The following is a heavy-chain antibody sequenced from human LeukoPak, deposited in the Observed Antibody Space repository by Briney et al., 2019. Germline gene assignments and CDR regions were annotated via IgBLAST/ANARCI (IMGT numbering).Heavy chain of an antibody. CDR2: IIPIFGTA. D-gene: IGHD3-3*01. J-gene: IGHJ5*02. V-gene: IGHV1-69*05. CDR3: ARDLTINYDFWSGYYRPNWFDP. CDR1: GGTFSSYA. Sequence: ASVKVSCKASGGTFSSYAIGWVRQAPGQGLEWMGGIIPIFGTANYAQKFQGRVTITTDESTSTAYMELSSLRSEDTAVYYCARDLTINYDFWSGYYRPNWFDPWGQGTLVTVSS.